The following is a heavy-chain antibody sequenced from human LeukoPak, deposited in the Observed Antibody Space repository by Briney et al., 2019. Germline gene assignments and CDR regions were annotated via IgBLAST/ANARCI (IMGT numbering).Heavy chain of an antibody. D-gene: IGHD6-19*01. CDR1: GFTFGSYA. CDR3: AREKGYSSGDLDY. CDR2: ISYDGSNK. V-gene: IGHV3-30*04. J-gene: IGHJ4*02. Sequence: GGSLRLSWAASGFTFGSYAMHWVRQAPGKGLEWVAVISYDGSNKYYADSVKGRFTISRDNSKNTLYLQMNSLRAEDTAVYYCAREKGYSSGDLDYWGRGTLVTVSS.